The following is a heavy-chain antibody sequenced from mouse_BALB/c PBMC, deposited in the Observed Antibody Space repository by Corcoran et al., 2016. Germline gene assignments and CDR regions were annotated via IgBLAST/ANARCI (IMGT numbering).Heavy chain of an antibody. J-gene: IGHJ2*01. D-gene: IGHD3-3*01. CDR3: TRSPIGTFDY. CDR1: GYTFTTYW. CDR2: INPTTGDT. V-gene: IGHV1-7*01. Sequence: QVQLQQSGAELAKHGASVKMSCKASGYTFTTYWIHWVKQRPGQGLEWIGYINPTTGDTDYKQKFKDKAALTADKSSSTTYMRLSSLTSEDSAIYYCTRSPIGTFDYWGKGTTLTVSS.